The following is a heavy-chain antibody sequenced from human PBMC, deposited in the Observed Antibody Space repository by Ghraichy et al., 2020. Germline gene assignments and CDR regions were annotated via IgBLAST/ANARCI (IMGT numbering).Heavy chain of an antibody. Sequence: GESQNISCVASGFTFSTYAMTWVRQAPGKGLEWVSAISGSGGTTYYADSVKGRFTISRDNFKNTLYVQMNSLRAEDTAVYYCSGSYYGRNRGYYYYAMDVWGQGTTVTVSS. CDR2: ISGSGGTT. D-gene: IGHD3-10*01. CDR3: SGSYYGRNRGYYYYAMDV. CDR1: GFTFSTYA. V-gene: IGHV3-23*01. J-gene: IGHJ6*02.